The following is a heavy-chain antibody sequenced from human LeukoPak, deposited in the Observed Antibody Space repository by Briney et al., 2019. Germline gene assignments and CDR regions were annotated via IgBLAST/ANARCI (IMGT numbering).Heavy chain of an antibody. Sequence: PGGSLRLSCAASGFTFSNYGIHWVRQAPGKGLEWVTFMQYDGSDKFYADSVKGRFTISRDNSKNTLYPQMNSLRAEDTAVYYCAKPSTSMVRGVYYFDYWGQGTLVTVSS. V-gene: IGHV3-30*02. CDR2: MQYDGSDK. J-gene: IGHJ4*02. CDR3: AKPSTSMVRGVYYFDY. D-gene: IGHD3-10*01. CDR1: GFTFSNYG.